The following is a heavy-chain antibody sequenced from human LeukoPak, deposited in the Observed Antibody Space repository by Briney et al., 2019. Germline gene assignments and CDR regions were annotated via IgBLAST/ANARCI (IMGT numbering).Heavy chain of an antibody. CDR3: AKDLVWFREPGDY. CDR1: GFTFSSYG. D-gene: IGHD3-10*01. V-gene: IGHV3-30*02. Sequence: QTGGSLRLSCAASGFTFSSYGMHWVRQAPGKGLEWVAFIRYDGSNKYYADSVKGRFTISRDNSKNTLYLQMNSLRAEDTAVYYCAKDLVWFREPGDYWGQGTLVTVSS. J-gene: IGHJ4*02. CDR2: IRYDGSNK.